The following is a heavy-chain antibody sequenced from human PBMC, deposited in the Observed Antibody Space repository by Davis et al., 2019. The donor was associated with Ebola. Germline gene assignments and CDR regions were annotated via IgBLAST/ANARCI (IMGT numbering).Heavy chain of an antibody. CDR1: GFTVSSNY. V-gene: IGHV3-53*01. J-gene: IGHJ4*02. CDR2: IYSGGST. Sequence: GESLKISCAASGFTVSSNYMSWVRQAPGKGLEWVSVIYSGGSTYYAGSVKGRFTISRDNSKNTLYLQMNSLRAEDTAVYYCAGGDFWSGQFDYWGQGTLVTVSS. CDR3: AGGDFWSGQFDY. D-gene: IGHD3-3*01.